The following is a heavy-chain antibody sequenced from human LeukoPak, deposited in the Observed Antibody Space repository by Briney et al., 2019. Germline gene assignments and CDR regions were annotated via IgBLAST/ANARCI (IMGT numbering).Heavy chain of an antibody. CDR1: GYTFTSYD. Sequence: GASVKVSCKASGYTFTSYDINWVRQAPGQGLEWMGWINPNSGGTNYAQKFQGWFTMTRDTSISTAYMELSRLRSDDTAVYYCARGNDILTGYWLDYWGQGTLVTVSS. V-gene: IGHV1-2*04. CDR3: ARGNDILTGYWLDY. J-gene: IGHJ4*02. D-gene: IGHD3-9*01. CDR2: INPNSGGT.